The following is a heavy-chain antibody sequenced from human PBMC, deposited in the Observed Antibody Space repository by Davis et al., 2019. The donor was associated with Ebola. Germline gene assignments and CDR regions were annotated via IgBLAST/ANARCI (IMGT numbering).Heavy chain of an antibody. CDR3: ARDLGDYGMDV. CDR2: IIPIFGTA. CDR1: GGTFSTYV. D-gene: IGHD4-17*01. Sequence: SVKVSCKASGGTFSTYVISWVRQAPGQGLEWVGGIIPIFGTANYAQKFQGRVTITADESTSTTYMEMSSLRSEDTAVYYCARDLGDYGMDVWGKGTTVTVSS. V-gene: IGHV1-69*13. J-gene: IGHJ6*04.